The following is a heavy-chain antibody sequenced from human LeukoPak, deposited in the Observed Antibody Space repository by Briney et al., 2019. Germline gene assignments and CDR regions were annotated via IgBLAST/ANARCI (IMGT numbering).Heavy chain of an antibody. J-gene: IGHJ5*02. Sequence: ASVKVSCKASGYTFTGHYIHWVRQAPGQGLEWMGRIIPNSGGTKYAQKFRGRVTMTRDTSISTAYMELSRLRSDDTAVYYCARERTISANWFDPWGQGTLVTVSS. CDR1: GYTFTGHY. D-gene: IGHD3-3*01. V-gene: IGHV1-2*06. CDR3: ARERTISANWFDP. CDR2: IIPNSGGT.